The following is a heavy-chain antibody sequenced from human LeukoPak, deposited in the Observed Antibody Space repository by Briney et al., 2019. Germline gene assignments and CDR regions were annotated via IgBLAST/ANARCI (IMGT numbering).Heavy chain of an antibody. V-gene: IGHV4-39*07. CDR2: VLYSGNV. CDR3: ARTKPYDYVWGTANYFDY. D-gene: IGHD3-16*01. Sequence: SETLSLTCTVSGLSLSKSTFYWVWIRQPRGRGLEWIRRVLYSGNVDCNSSLQRRVTISEDTSKNQFSLKLSSVTAADTAVYYCARTKPYDYVWGTANYFDYWGQGTLVTVSS. J-gene: IGHJ4*02. CDR1: GLSLSKSTFY.